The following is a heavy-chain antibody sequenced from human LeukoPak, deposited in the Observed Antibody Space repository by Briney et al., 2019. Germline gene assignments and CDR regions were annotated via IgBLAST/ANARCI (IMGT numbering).Heavy chain of an antibody. CDR1: GFSFSSYW. J-gene: IGHJ4*02. V-gene: IGHV3-48*02. D-gene: IGHD4/OR15-4a*01. Sequence: GGSLRLSCAASGFSFSSYWMSWVRQAPGKGLEWVAYISNTGSTINYADSVKGRFTISRDNAKSSLFLQMNSLRDEDTAIYYCARGGAVRPDYWGQGTLVTVSS. CDR3: ARGGAVRPDY. CDR2: ISNTGSTI.